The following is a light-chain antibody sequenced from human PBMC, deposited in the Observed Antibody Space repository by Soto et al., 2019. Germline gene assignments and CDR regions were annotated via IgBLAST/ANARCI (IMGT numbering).Light chain of an antibody. V-gene: IGKV3-15*01. CDR2: GAS. J-gene: IGKJ5*01. Sequence: EIVLAQSPGTLSLSPGDRVTLSFRASQTVIRNYLAWHQQKPGQTPRLLIYGASSRATGIPARFSGSGSGTEFTLTISSLQSEDFAVYYCQQYNNWPPITFGQGTRLEIK. CDR1: QTVIRN. CDR3: QQYNNWPPIT.